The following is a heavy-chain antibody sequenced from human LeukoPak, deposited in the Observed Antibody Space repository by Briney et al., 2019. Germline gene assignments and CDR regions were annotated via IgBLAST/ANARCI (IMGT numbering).Heavy chain of an antibody. CDR3: AKDMPWGGELLPDAFDI. D-gene: IGHD1-26*01. V-gene: IGHV3-48*04. Sequence: PGGSLRLSCEGSGFTFSAYNMNWVRQAPGKGLESISYISSSSATIFYADSVKGRFTISRDNAKNSLYLQMNSLRAEDTALYYCAKDMPWGGELLPDAFDIWGQGTMVTVSS. CDR2: ISSSSATI. J-gene: IGHJ3*02. CDR1: GFTFSAYN.